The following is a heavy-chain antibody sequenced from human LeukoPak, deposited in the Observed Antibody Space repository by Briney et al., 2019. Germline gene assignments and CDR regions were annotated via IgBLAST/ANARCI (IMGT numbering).Heavy chain of an antibody. CDR2: ISSSSSYI. CDR1: GFTFSSYS. J-gene: IGHJ4*02. CDR3: ARDGRYGDYLLDY. D-gene: IGHD4-17*01. Sequence: PGGSLRLSCAASGFTFSSYSMNWVRQAPGKGLEWVSSISSSSSYIYYAGSVKGRFTISRDNAKNSLYLQMNSLRAEDTAVYYCARDGRYGDYLLDYWGQGTLVTVSS. V-gene: IGHV3-21*01.